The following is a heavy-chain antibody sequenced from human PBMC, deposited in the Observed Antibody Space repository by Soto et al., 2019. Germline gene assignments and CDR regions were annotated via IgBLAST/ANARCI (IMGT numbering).Heavy chain of an antibody. D-gene: IGHD4-4*01. Sequence: PGGSLRLSCAGTGFTFLTHTMNWVRQAPGKGLEWVSSISPTGTFIYYTDSVKGRFTIFRDNAKNSLSLQMNSLRAEDTAVYYCARGPENNSNYPLDYWGQGTLVTVS. CDR3: ARGPENNSNYPLDY. CDR1: GFTFLTHT. CDR2: ISPTGTFI. J-gene: IGHJ4*02. V-gene: IGHV3-21*01.